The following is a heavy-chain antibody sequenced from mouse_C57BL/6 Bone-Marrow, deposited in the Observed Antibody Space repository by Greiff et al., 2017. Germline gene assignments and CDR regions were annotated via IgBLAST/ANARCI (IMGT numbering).Heavy chain of an antibody. J-gene: IGHJ3*01. D-gene: IGHD2-1*01. Sequence: QVQLQQPGAELVKPGASVKLSCKASGYTFTSYWMQWVKQRPGQGLEWIGEIDPSDSYTNYNQKFKGKATLTVDTSSSTAYMQLSSLTSEDSAVYYCARQGGNYRFAYWGQGTLVTVSA. CDR2: IDPSDSYT. CDR3: ARQGGNYRFAY. V-gene: IGHV1-50*01. CDR1: GYTFTSYW.